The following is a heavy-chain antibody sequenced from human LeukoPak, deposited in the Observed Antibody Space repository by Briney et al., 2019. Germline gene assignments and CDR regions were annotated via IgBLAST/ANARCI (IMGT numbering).Heavy chain of an antibody. CDR1: GGTFSSYA. Sequence: SVKVSCKASGGTFSSYAISWVRQAPGQGLEWMGGIIPIFGTANYAQKFQGRVTITADKSTSTAYMELSSLRSEDTAVYYCARVVRAAAGTNFDYWGQGSLVTVSS. CDR2: IIPIFGTA. V-gene: IGHV1-69*06. CDR3: ARVVRAAAGTNFDY. D-gene: IGHD6-13*01. J-gene: IGHJ4*02.